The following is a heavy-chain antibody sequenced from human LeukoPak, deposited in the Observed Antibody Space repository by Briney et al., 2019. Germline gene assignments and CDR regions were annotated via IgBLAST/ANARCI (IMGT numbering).Heavy chain of an antibody. CDR2: VYYSGRT. Sequence: PSETLSLTCTVSGGSISSSSYYWGWIRQPPGKGLQRIASVYYSGRTNYSPSLKSRVTISVDTSEKQFSLQLNSVTAADTAVYYCARQGSAYYFDFWGQGLLVTVSS. V-gene: IGHV4-39*01. CDR3: ARQGSAYYFDF. J-gene: IGHJ4*02. CDR1: GGSISSSSYY. D-gene: IGHD2-15*01.